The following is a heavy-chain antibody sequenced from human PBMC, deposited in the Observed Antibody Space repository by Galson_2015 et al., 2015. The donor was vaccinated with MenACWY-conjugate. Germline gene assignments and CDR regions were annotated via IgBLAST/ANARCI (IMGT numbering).Heavy chain of an antibody. V-gene: IGHV3-64D*06. Sequence: SLRLSCAASGFTFSSYAMHWVRQAPGKGLEYVSAISSNGGSTYYADSMKGRFTISRDNSKNTLYLQMSSLRAEDTAVYYCVKAGYDSSGYQGGYFDYWGQGTLVTVSS. CDR2: ISSNGGST. CDR1: GFTFSSYA. CDR3: VKAGYDSSGYQGGYFDY. J-gene: IGHJ4*02. D-gene: IGHD3-22*01.